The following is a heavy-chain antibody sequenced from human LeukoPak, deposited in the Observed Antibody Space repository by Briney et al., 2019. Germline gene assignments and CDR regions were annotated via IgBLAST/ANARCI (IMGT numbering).Heavy chain of an antibody. J-gene: IGHJ4*02. CDR2: ISSSGSTI. D-gene: IGHD2-2*01. Sequence: PGGSLRLSCAASGFTFSDYYMSWLRQAPGKGLEWVSYISSSGSTIYYADSVKGRFTISRDNAKNSLYLQMNSLRAEDTAVYYCARNGRDCSSTSCYGEYYFDYWGQGTLVTVSS. CDR1: GFTFSDYY. V-gene: IGHV3-11*04. CDR3: ARNGRDCSSTSCYGEYYFDY.